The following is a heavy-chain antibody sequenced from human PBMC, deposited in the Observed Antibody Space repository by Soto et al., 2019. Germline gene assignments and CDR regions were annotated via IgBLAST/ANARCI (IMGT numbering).Heavy chain of an antibody. CDR1: GGSISSSSYY. CDR2: IYYSGST. V-gene: IGHV4-39*01. Sequence: QLQLQESGPGLVKPSETLSLTCTVSGGSISSSSYYWGWIRQPPGKGLEWIGSIYYSGSTYYNPSLKSRVTISVDTCKNQFSLKLSSVTAADTAVYYCARYYDFWSGPKYYFDYWGQGTLVTVSS. CDR3: ARYYDFWSGPKYYFDY. D-gene: IGHD3-3*01. J-gene: IGHJ4*02.